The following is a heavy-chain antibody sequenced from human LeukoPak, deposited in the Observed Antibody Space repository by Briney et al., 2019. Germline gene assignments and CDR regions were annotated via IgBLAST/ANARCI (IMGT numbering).Heavy chain of an antibody. CDR1: GGSISSSSYY. CDR3: ASVDWNDAAFDY. D-gene: IGHD1-1*01. Sequence: PSETLSLTCTVSGGSISSSSYYWGWIRQPPGKGLERIGSIYYSGSTNYNPSLKSRVTISVDTSKNQFSLKLSSVTAADTAVYYCASVDWNDAAFDYWGQGTLVTVSS. J-gene: IGHJ4*02. V-gene: IGHV4-39*01. CDR2: IYYSGST.